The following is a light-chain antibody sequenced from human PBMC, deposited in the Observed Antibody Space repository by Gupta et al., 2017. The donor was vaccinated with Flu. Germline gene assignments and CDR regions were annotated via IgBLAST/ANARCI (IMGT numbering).Light chain of an antibody. Sequence: ERTQTPPLLWAWGKTVRITCQGDSLKSYYASWYHQKPGQAPVLVIYGKNNRPSGIPDRFSGSRSGNTASLTITGAQAEDEADYYCSSRSNSGNHYVFGTGTKVTVL. CDR1: SLKSYY. CDR2: GKN. V-gene: IGLV3-19*01. CDR3: SSRSNSGNHYV. J-gene: IGLJ1*01.